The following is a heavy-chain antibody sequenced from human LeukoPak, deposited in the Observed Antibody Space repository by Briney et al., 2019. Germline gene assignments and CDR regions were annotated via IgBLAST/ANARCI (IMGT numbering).Heavy chain of an antibody. CDR1: GFTFSSYG. D-gene: IGHD1-26*01. CDR2: IWYDGSNE. Sequence: GGSLRLSCAASGFTFSSYGMHWVRQAPGKGLEWVAVIWYDGSNEYYADSVKGRFTIYRDNSKNTLYLQMSSLKGEDTAVYYCARPLVGAALDYWGQGTLVTVSS. CDR3: ARPLVGAALDY. J-gene: IGHJ4*02. V-gene: IGHV3-33*01.